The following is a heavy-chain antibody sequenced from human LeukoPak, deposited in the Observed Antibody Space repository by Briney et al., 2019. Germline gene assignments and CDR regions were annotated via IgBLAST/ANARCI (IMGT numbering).Heavy chain of an antibody. V-gene: IGHV1-2*02. CDR3: AREALTLWFGDLDY. J-gene: IGHJ4*02. Sequence: GASVKVSCKASGYTFTGYYMHWVRQAPGQGLEWMGWINAKSGGTNYAQKFQGRVTMTRDTSISTAYMELSRLRSDDTAVYYCAREALTLWFGDLDYWGQGTLVTVSS. D-gene: IGHD3-10*01. CDR2: INAKSGGT. CDR1: GYTFTGYY.